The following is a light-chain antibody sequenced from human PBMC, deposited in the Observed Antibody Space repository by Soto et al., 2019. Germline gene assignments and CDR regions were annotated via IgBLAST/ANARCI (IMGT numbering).Light chain of an antibody. CDR1: SSDVGGYNY. CDR3: SSYTSSSPYV. Sequence: QSVLTQPASVSWSPGQSITISCTGTSSDVGGYNYVSWYQQHPGKAPKLMIYEVSNRPSGVSNRFSGSKSGNTASLTISGLQAEDEADYYCSSYTSSSPYVFGTGTKV. J-gene: IGLJ1*01. CDR2: EVS. V-gene: IGLV2-14*01.